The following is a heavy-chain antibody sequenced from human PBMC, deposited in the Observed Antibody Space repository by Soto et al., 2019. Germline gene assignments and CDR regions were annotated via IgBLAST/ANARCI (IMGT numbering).Heavy chain of an antibody. V-gene: IGHV4-31*03. D-gene: IGHD2-2*01. Sequence: SETLSLTCTVSGGSISSGGYYWSWIRQHPGKGLEWIGYIYYSGSTYYNPSLKSRVTISVDTSKNQFSLKLSSVTAADTAVYYCARVGDGYCSSTSCYLSGWFDPWGQGTLVTVSS. CDR1: GGSISSGGYY. CDR2: IYYSGST. CDR3: ARVGDGYCSSTSCYLSGWFDP. J-gene: IGHJ5*02.